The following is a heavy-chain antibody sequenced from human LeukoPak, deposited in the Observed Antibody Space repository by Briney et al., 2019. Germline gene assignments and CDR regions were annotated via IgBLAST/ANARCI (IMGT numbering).Heavy chain of an antibody. J-gene: IGHJ4*02. CDR2: ISSSGSTI. CDR3: ARGNWKKAGSLDY. Sequence: GGSLRLSCSASGFTFSSCAMSWIRQAPGKGLEWVSYISSSGSTIYYADSVKGRFTISRDNAKNSLYLQMNSLRAEHTAVYYCARGNWKKAGSLDYWGQGTLVTVSS. CDR1: GFTFSSCA. V-gene: IGHV3-11*01. D-gene: IGHD1-1*01.